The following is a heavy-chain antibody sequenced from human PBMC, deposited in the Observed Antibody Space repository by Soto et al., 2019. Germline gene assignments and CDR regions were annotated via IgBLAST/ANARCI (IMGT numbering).Heavy chain of an antibody. V-gene: IGHV3-48*02. CDR2: ISSSSSTI. J-gene: IGHJ4*02. CDR3: ARSYTGGWLRHCFDY. Sequence: PGGSLRLSCAAPGFTFSSYSMNWVRQAPGKGLEWVSYISSSSSTIYYADSVKGRFTISRDNAKNSLYLQMNSLRDEDTAVYYCARSYTGGWLRHCFDYWGQGTLVTAPQ. CDR1: GFTFSSYS. D-gene: IGHD5-12*01.